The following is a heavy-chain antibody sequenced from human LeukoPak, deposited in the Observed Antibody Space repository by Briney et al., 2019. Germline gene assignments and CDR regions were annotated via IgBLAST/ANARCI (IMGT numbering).Heavy chain of an antibody. D-gene: IGHD3-22*01. CDR3: ARSGNKWYYDSSGYYFDY. CDR2: IIPIFGTA. V-gene: IGHV1-69*05. CDR1: GGTFSSYA. Sequence: RASVKVSCTASGGTFSSYAISWVRQAPGQGLEWMGGIIPIFGTANYAQKFQGRVTITTDESTSTAYMELSSLRSEDTAVYYCARSGNKWYYDSSGYYFDYWGQGTLVTVSP. J-gene: IGHJ4*02.